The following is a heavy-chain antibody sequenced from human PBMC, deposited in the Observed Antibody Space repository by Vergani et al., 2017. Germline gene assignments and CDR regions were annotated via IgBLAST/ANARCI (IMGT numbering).Heavy chain of an antibody. Sequence: QVQLVESGGGVVQPGRSLRLSCAASGFTFSSYGMHWVRQAPGKGLEWVAVISYDGSNKYYADSVKGRFTISRDNSKNTLYLQMNSLRAEDTAVYYCAKDRAYCGGDCYPPRDYYYYYGMDVWGQGTTVTVSS. CDR3: AKDRAYCGGDCYPPRDYYYYYGMDV. V-gene: IGHV3-30*18. CDR1: GFTFSSYG. J-gene: IGHJ6*02. CDR2: ISYDGSNK. D-gene: IGHD2-21*02.